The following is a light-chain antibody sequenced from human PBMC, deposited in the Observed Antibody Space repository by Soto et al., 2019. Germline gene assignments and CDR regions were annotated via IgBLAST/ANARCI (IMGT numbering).Light chain of an antibody. V-gene: IGLV2-14*01. J-gene: IGLJ1*01. CDR1: SSGVGGYNY. CDR3: SSYTSSSTHYV. Sequence: QSVLTQPASVSGSPGQSITISCTGTSSGVGGYNYVSWYQQHPGKAPKLMIYDVSNRPSGVSNRFSGSKSGNTASLTISGLQAEDEAYYYCSSYTSSSTHYVFGTGTKLTVL. CDR2: DVS.